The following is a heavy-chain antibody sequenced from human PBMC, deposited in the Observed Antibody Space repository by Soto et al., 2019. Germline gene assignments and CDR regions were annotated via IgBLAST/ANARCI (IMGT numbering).Heavy chain of an antibody. CDR1: GYTFTSYD. CDR3: VRATNDFGDRH. D-gene: IGHD4-17*01. J-gene: IGHJ4*01. CDR2: MNPNSGNT. V-gene: IGHV1-8*01. Sequence: QVQLVQSGAEVKKPGASVKVSCKASGYTFTSYDIYWVRQATGQGLEWMGWMNPNSGNTGYAQKFQCRVTMTSNTSISTAYMQLSSLRSEDTALYYCVRATNDFGDRHWGHGALVTVSS.